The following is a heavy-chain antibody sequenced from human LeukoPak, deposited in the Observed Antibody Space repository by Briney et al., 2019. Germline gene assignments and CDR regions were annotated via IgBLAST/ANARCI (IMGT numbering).Heavy chain of an antibody. V-gene: IGHV4-59*08. D-gene: IGHD4-17*01. Sequence: PSETLSLTCTVSGGSISSYYWSWIRQPPGKGLEWIGYIYYSGSTNYNPSLKSRVTISVDTSKNQFSLKLSSVTAADTAVYYCARVTTVTRSPWSWGPKKIGQEVNWFDPWGQGTLITVS. J-gene: IGHJ5*02. CDR3: ARVTTVTRSPWSWGPKKIGQEVNWFDP. CDR2: IYYSGST. CDR1: GGSISSYY.